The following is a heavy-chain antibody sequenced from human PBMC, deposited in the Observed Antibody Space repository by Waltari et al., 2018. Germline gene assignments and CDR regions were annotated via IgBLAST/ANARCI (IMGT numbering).Heavy chain of an antibody. J-gene: IGHJ5*02. CDR3: ARRQLGGPLDP. V-gene: IGHV1-69*12. CDR1: GGSFVRYA. CDR2: LIPIFGTP. D-gene: IGHD1-1*01. Sequence: QVHLVQSGAAVKKPGSSVTFSCNASGGSFVRYAISWGRLAPGQGLEWMGGLIPIFGTPKYAQNFQDRVTITADESTSTVYLELSSLKSEDTALYYCARRQLGGPLDPWGQGTLVTVSS.